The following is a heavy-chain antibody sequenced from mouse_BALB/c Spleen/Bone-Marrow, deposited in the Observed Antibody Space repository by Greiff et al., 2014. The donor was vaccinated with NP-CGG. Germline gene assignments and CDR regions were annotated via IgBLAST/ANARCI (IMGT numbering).Heavy chain of an antibody. V-gene: IGHV14-3*02. J-gene: IGHJ2*01. CDR1: GLNIKDTY. CDR3: ARSYGSSPFDY. CDR2: IDPANGNT. Sequence: VQLQQSGAELVKPGASVKLPCTASGLNIKDTYMHWVKQRPEQGLEWIGRIDPANGNTKYDPKFQGKATITADTYSNTAYLQLSSLTSEDTAVYYCARSYGSSPFDYWGQGTTLTVSS. D-gene: IGHD1-1*01.